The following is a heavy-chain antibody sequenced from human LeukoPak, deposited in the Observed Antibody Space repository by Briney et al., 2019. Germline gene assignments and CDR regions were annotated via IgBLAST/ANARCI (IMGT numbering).Heavy chain of an antibody. Sequence: SGGSLRLSCAASGFTFSTYWMTWVRQAPEKGLEWVANIKEDGSREYYVDSVKGRFTISRDNAKNSLYLQMDSLTAEDTAVYYCAIDSPGYGAYVSWGQGTLVSVSS. J-gene: IGHJ1*01. CDR3: AIDSPGYGAYVS. CDR1: GFTFSTYW. CDR2: IKEDGSRE. D-gene: IGHD5-12*01. V-gene: IGHV3-7*01.